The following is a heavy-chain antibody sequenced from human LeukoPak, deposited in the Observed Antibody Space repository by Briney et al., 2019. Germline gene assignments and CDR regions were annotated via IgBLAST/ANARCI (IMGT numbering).Heavy chain of an antibody. D-gene: IGHD4-23*01. J-gene: IGHJ4*02. CDR2: IYYSGST. CDR3: ASGPTVDLFDY. CDR1: GGSISSSSYY. V-gene: IGHV4-39*01. Sequence: SETLSLTCTVSGGSISSSSYYWGWIRQPPGKGLEWIGSIYYSGSTYYNPSLKSRVTISVDTSKNQFSLKLSSVTAADTAVHYCASGPTVDLFDYWGQGTLVTVSS.